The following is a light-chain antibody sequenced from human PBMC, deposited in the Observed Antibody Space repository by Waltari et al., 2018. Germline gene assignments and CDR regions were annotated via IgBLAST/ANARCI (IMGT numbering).Light chain of an antibody. CDR1: PTVSHSSNNKDY. J-gene: IGKJ1*01. Sequence: DIVMTQSPTSLAVSLGERAALNCQSTPTVSHSSNNKDYLAWYQQKPGQPPKLLIYWASTRESGVPDRFSGSGSGTDFTLTISSLQAEDVAIYYCQQYYSTPQTFGQGTKVEIK. CDR2: WAS. V-gene: IGKV4-1*01. CDR3: QQYYSTPQT.